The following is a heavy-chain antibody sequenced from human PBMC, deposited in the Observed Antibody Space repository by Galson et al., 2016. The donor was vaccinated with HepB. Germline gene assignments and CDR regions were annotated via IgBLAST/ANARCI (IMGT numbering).Heavy chain of an antibody. D-gene: IGHD3-3*01. Sequence: SVKVSCKASGYPFINYGINWLRQAPGQGLEWMGWISVNNGNTNYAQKYQDRVTLTRDTSTSTVYMEVGSLRYDDTATYYCARDRLKYFDFWSGTGGAFDIWGQGTMVTVFS. CDR1: GYPFINYG. J-gene: IGHJ3*02. CDR3: ARDRLKYFDFWSGTGGAFDI. CDR2: ISVNNGNT. V-gene: IGHV1-18*01.